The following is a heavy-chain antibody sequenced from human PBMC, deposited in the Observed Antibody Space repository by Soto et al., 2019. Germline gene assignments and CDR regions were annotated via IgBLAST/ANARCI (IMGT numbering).Heavy chain of an antibody. Sequence: ASVKVSCKASGYTFTGYAMHWVRQAPGQRLEWMGWINAGNGNTKYSQKFQGRVTITRDTSASTAYMELSSLRSEDTAVYYCAREQGYWGMDVWGQGTTVTVSS. D-gene: IGHD2-8*02. J-gene: IGHJ6*02. CDR2: INAGNGNT. CDR1: GYTFTGYA. V-gene: IGHV1-3*01. CDR3: AREQGYWGMDV.